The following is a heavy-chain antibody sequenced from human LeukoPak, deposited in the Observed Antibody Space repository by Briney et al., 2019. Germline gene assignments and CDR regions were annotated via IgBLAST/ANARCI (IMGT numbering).Heavy chain of an antibody. J-gene: IGHJ4*02. CDR1: GFTFSSYA. CDR2: ISGSGRST. Sequence: GGSLRLSCAASGFTFSSYAMSRVRQAPGKGLQWVSAISGSGRSTYYADSVKGRFTISRDNSENTLCLQMNSLRAEDTAVYYCATVTGYYDSSGYYKYYFDYWGQGTLVTVSS. CDR3: ATVTGYYDSSGYYKYYFDY. D-gene: IGHD3-22*01. V-gene: IGHV3-23*01.